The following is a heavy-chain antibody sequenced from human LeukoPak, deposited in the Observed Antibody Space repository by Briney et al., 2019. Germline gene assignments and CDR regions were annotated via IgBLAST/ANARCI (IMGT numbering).Heavy chain of an antibody. CDR3: ARATVTTLDY. CDR2: INHSGST. V-gene: IGHV4-34*01. D-gene: IGHD4-11*01. CDR1: GGSFSGYY. J-gene: IGHJ4*02. Sequence: SETLSLTCAVYGGSFSGYYWSWIRQPPGKGLEWIGEINHSGSTNYNPSLKSRVTISVDTSKSQFSLKLSSVTAADTAVYYCARATVTTLDYWGQGTLVTVSS.